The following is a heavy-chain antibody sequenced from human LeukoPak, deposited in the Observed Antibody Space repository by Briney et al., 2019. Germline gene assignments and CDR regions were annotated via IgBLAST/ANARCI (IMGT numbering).Heavy chain of an antibody. Sequence: KPSETLSLTCTVSGGSISSYYWSWIRQPPGKGLEWIGYIYYSGSTNYNPSLKSRVTISVDTSKNQFSLKLSSVTAADTAVYYCARGLVVATIGTAYFDYWGQGTLVTVSS. D-gene: IGHD5-12*01. J-gene: IGHJ4*02. CDR1: GGSISSYY. CDR3: ARGLVVATIGTAYFDY. CDR2: IYYSGST. V-gene: IGHV4-59*12.